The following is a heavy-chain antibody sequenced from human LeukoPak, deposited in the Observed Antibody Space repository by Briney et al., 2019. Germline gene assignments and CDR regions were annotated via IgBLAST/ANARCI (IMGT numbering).Heavy chain of an antibody. D-gene: IGHD4-17*01. CDR1: GFTHHRYQ. J-gene: IGHJ4*02. V-gene: IGHV3-48*03. CDR3: ARWPV. Sequence: PGEPQTLFCTASGFTHHRYQMPCVRQAPGERLECLSYISCSGSTIYYADSVKGRFTISRDNAKNSLYLQMNSLRAEDTAVYYCARWPVWGQGTLVTVSS. CDR2: ISCSGSTI.